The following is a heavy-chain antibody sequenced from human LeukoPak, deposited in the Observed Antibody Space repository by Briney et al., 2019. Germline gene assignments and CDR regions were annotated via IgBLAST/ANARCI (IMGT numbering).Heavy chain of an antibody. Sequence: GGSLRLSCAASGFTLSDYGIHWVRQAPGKGLVWVSHIHNDGTTTTYAASVKGRFTISRDNAKNTVYLDMTGLSGEDTAVYYCARDFYGRYCTGGSCYYRNWLDPWGQGTLVTVSS. V-gene: IGHV3-74*03. CDR2: IHNDGTTT. CDR1: GFTLSDYG. D-gene: IGHD2-15*01. CDR3: ARDFYGRYCTGGSCYYRNWLDP. J-gene: IGHJ5*02.